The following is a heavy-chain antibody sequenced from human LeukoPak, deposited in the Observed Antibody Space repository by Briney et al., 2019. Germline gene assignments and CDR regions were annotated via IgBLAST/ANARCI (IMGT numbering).Heavy chain of an antibody. Sequence: PGGSLRLSCAASGFNFRSTWMHWVRQAPGKGLVWVSRINSDGSSTSYADSVKGRFTVSRDNAKNTLYLQMNSLRAEDTAVYYCARVSSYGSTHPDYWGQGTLVTVFS. J-gene: IGHJ4*02. D-gene: IGHD5-18*01. CDR2: INSDGSST. CDR3: ARVSSYGSTHPDY. CDR1: GFNFRSTW. V-gene: IGHV3-74*01.